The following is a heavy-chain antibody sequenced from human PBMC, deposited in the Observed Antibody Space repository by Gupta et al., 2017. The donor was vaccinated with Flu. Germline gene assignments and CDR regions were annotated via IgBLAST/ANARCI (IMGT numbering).Heavy chain of an antibody. Sequence: QVQLVESAGGVVQPGRSLRLSCAASGFSFNDYGMHWVRQAPGKGLEWVAVTSYDGSQKYYTDSVKGRFTISRDNSKSTLYLQMDSLRAEDTAVYYCAKDLLRYFVGVFHMWGQGTMVTVSS. CDR1: GFSFNDYG. D-gene: IGHD3-9*01. CDR2: TSYDGSQK. V-gene: IGHV3-30*18. J-gene: IGHJ3*02. CDR3: AKDLLRYFVGVFHM.